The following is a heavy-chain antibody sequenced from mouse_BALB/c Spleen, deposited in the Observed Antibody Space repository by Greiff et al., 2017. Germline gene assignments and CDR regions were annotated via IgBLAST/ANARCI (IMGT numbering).Heavy chain of an antibody. J-gene: IGHJ2*01. CDR2: IDPENGNT. CDR1: GFNIKDYY. Sequence: EVKLQESGAELVRPGALVKLSCKASGFNIKDYYMHWVKQRPEQGLEWIGWIDPENGNTIYDPKFQGKASITADTSSNTAYLQLSSLTSEDTAVYYCALKYYFDYWGQGTTLTVSS. CDR3: ALKYYFDY. D-gene: IGHD1-3*01. V-gene: IGHV14-1*02.